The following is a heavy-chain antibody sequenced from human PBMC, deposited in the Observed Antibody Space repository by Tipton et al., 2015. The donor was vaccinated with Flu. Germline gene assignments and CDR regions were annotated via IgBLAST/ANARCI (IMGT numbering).Heavy chain of an antibody. V-gene: IGHV4-38-2*02. CDR1: GYSLTSYSFSSAYY. Sequence: TLSLTCTVSGYSLTSYSFSSAYYWGWIRQAPGKGLEWIGSIYHSGSTYYNPSLKSRVTISVDTSKNQFSLKLSSVTAADTAVYYCARGIYISSSWYVGRGDPNKNDYWGQGTLVTVSS. CDR3: ARGIYISSSWYVGRGDPNKNDY. D-gene: IGHD6-13*01. CDR2: IYHSGST. J-gene: IGHJ4*02.